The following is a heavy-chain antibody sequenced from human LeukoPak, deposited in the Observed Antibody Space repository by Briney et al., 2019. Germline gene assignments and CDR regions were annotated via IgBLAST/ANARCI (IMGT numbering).Heavy chain of an antibody. CDR3: ARSITMFGVVSNGMDV. J-gene: IGHJ6*02. Sequence: PSETLSLTCAVYGGSFSGAYWTWIRQPPGKGLEWIGEVNHVGNSNHNPSLGSRITISVDKSKNQFSLILNSVTAADTAVYYCARSITMFGVVSNGMDVWGQGTTVTVSS. CDR2: VNHVGNS. V-gene: IGHV4-34*10. CDR1: GGSFSGAY. D-gene: IGHD3-3*01.